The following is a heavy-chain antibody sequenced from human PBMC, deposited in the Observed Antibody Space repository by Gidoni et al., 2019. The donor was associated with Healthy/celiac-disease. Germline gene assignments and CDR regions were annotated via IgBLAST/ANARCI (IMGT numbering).Heavy chain of an antibody. Sequence: QLQLQESGPGLVKPSETLSLTCTVSGGSISSSSYYWGWIGSIYYSGSTYYNPSLKSRVTISVDTSKNQFSLKLSSVTAADTAVYYCASTFSGFSDRLFGIWGQGTMVTVSS. CDR2: IYYSGST. J-gene: IGHJ3*02. CDR1: GGSISSSSYY. D-gene: IGHD3-16*02. V-gene: IGHV4-39*01. CDR3: ASTFSGFSDRLFGI.